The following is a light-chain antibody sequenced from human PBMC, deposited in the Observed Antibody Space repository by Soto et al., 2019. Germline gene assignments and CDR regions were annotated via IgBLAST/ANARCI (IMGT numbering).Light chain of an antibody. CDR1: QNIWRL. CDR3: QQYDGSPLT. V-gene: IGKV3D-15*01. J-gene: IGKJ3*01. CDR2: GAS. Sequence: MTQWPSSLCGSXGDRVTITCRARQNIWRLLAGYQQTPGQSPRIXXSGASTRDNGTPHRFRGSGSATDFAPPISSREPEDFAMYYCQQYDGSPLTFGPGTKVDI.